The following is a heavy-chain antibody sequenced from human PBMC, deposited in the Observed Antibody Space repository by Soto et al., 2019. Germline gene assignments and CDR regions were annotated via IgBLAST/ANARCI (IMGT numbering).Heavy chain of an antibody. CDR2: INPNSGGT. J-gene: IGHJ5*02. Sequence: ASVKVSCKASGYTFTGYYMHWVRQAPRQGLEWMGWINPNSGGTNYAQKFQGRVTMTRDTSISTAYMELSRLRSDDTAVYYCARVGIAAAGYSNWFDPWGQGTLVTVSS. CDR3: ARVGIAAAGYSNWFDP. D-gene: IGHD6-13*01. V-gene: IGHV1-2*02. CDR1: GYTFTGYY.